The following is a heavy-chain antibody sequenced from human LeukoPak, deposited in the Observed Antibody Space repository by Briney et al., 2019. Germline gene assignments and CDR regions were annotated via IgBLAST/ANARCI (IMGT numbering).Heavy chain of an antibody. CDR1: GGSISSTNW. CDR2: IYHGGTT. J-gene: IGHJ6*04. CDR3: TREAQWGGYFYGMDV. V-gene: IGHV4-4*02. Sequence: SETLSLTCAVSGGSISSTNWWSWVRQPPGKGLEWIGEIYHGGTTNYNPSLKSRVTISVDKSKNQFSLNLSSVTAADTAIYSCTREAQWGGYFYGMDVWGKGTTVTVSS. D-gene: IGHD1-26*01.